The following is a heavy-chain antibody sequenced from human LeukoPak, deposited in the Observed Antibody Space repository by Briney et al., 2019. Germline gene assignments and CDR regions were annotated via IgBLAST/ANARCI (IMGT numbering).Heavy chain of an antibody. CDR1: GFTFSSYS. CDR2: ISSSSGSTI. V-gene: IGHV3-48*01. J-gene: IGHJ4*02. CDR3: ARDVYYGSGSPRLDY. D-gene: IGHD3-10*01. Sequence: GGSLRLSCAASGFTFSSYSMNWVRQAPGKGLEWVSYISSSSGSTIYYADSVKGRFTISRDNAKNSLYLQMNSLRAEDTAVYYCARDVYYGSGSPRLDYWGQGTLVTVSS.